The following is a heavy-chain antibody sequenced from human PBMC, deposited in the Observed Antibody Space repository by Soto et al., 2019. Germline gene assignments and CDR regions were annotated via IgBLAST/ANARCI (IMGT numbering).Heavy chain of an antibody. CDR1: GGTFSTYT. J-gene: IGHJ3*01. Sequence: QLQLVQSGAEVKKTGSPVKLSCTSSGGTFSTYTIIWVRQAPGQGLEWMGRILPMLEITNTAQKFQSRVTITAYNSKSASYLKVSSLRSEYTAVYYCTLGSWADGTFDFWGRGTMVTVSS. CDR2: ILPMLEIT. CDR3: TLGSWADGTFDF. D-gene: IGHD6-13*01. V-gene: IGHV1-69*02.